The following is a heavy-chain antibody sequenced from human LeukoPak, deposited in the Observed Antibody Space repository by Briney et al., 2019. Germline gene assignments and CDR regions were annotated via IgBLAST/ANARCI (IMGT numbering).Heavy chain of an antibody. Sequence: GGSLRLSCAASGFTFSTYSINWVRQAPGKGLEWVSYISSSSNTIYYADSVKGRFTISRDNAKNSLYLQMNSLRAEDTAVYYCAKDGVVVGYYDFWSGYSPSPSDAFDIWGQGTMVTVSS. V-gene: IGHV3-48*04. CDR3: AKDGVVVGYYDFWSGYSPSPSDAFDI. D-gene: IGHD3-3*01. CDR1: GFTFSTYS. J-gene: IGHJ3*02. CDR2: ISSSSNTI.